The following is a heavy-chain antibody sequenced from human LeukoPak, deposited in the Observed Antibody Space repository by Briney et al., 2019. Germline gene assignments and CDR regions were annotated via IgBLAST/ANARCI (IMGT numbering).Heavy chain of an antibody. J-gene: IGHJ4*02. Sequence: GGSLRLSCAASGFTFSSYGMNWVRQAPGKGLDWVSYITSSSNTRYYADSVKGRFTTSRDNAKNSLYLQMNSVRDEDTAVYYCARGFYGSGTYLFDYWGQGTLVTVSS. D-gene: IGHD3-10*01. CDR3: ARGFYGSGTYLFDY. V-gene: IGHV3-48*02. CDR1: GFTFSSYG. CDR2: ITSSSNTR.